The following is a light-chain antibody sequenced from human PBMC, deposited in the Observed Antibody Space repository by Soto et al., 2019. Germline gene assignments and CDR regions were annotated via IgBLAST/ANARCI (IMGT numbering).Light chain of an antibody. CDR2: HAS. J-gene: IGKJ1*01. Sequence: DIVLTQSPATLSLSPGERATLYCGASQRVSDKLAWYQQKPGQAPRLLIYHASARATGIPARFSGSGSGTEFTLTISGLQSEDFAVYYCQQYNNWPPWTFGQGTKVDIK. V-gene: IGKV3-15*01. CDR1: QRVSDK. CDR3: QQYNNWPPWT.